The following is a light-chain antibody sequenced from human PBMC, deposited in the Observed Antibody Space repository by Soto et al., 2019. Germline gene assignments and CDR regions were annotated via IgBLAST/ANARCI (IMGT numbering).Light chain of an antibody. CDR1: SSNIGAGYG. CDR2: GNS. V-gene: IGLV1-40*01. Sequence: QSVLTQPLSVSGAPGQRVTISCTGSSSNIGAGYGVHWYQQLPGTAPKLLIYGNSNRPSGVPDRFSGSKSGTSASLAITGLQAEDEADYYCQSYDSSLSGYVFGTGTKLTVL. CDR3: QSYDSSLSGYV. J-gene: IGLJ1*01.